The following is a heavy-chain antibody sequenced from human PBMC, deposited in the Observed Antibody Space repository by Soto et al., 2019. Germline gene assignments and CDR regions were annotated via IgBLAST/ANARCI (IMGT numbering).Heavy chain of an antibody. J-gene: IGHJ6*02. CDR1: GGSISSYY. V-gene: IGHV4-59*01. Sequence: SETLSLTCTVSGGSISSYYWSWIRQPPGKGLEWIGYIYYSGSTNYNPSLKSRVTISVDTSKNQFSLKLSSVTAADTAVYYCARSGGSYYGYYYYGMDVWGQGTTVTVSS. D-gene: IGHD1-26*01. CDR2: IYYSGST. CDR3: ARSGGSYYGYYYYGMDV.